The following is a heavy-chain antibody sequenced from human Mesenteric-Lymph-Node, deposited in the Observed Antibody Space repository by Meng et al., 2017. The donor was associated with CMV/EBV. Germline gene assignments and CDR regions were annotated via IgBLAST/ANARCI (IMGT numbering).Heavy chain of an antibody. CDR3: ARDRGDMTTVTRADY. Sequence: SETLSLTCTVSDDSLSSNAYYWAWIRQPPGKRLEWIGSVYYSGSAYYNPSLESRVTISVDTSKKQFSLKLSSVTAADTAVYYCARDRGDMTTVTRADYWGQGTLVTVSS. D-gene: IGHD4-11*01. V-gene: IGHV4-39*02. J-gene: IGHJ4*02. CDR1: DDSLSSNAYY. CDR2: VYYSGSA.